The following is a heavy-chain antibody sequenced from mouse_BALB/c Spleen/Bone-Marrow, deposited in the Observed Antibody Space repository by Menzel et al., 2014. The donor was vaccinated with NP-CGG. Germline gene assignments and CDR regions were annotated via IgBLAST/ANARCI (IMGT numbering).Heavy chain of an antibody. D-gene: IGHD1-2*01. Sequence: VKLMESGAELAKPGASVKMSCKASGYTFTSYWMHWVKQRPGQGLEWIGYINPSTGYTEYNQKFKDKATLTADKSSSTAYMQLSSLTSEDSAVYYCARSYYGYLYYFDYRGQGTTLTVSS. CDR1: GYTFTSYW. J-gene: IGHJ2*01. CDR2: INPSTGYT. V-gene: IGHV1-7*01. CDR3: ARSYYGYLYYFDY.